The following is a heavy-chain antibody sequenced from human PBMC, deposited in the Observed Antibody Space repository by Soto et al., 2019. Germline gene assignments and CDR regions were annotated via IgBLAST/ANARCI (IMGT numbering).Heavy chain of an antibody. J-gene: IGHJ4*02. D-gene: IGHD2-8*01. V-gene: IGHV4-59*01. CDR3: ARAPMVLSRSYFDS. CDR2: ISYSGNT. Sequence: SETLSLTCTVSGGSISDFYWSWIRQPPGKGLEWIGYISYSGNTNYNPSLKSRVSISVDTSKNQLSLNLTSVTAADTAVYYCARAPMVLSRSYFDSWGQGTPVTVSS. CDR1: GGSISDFY.